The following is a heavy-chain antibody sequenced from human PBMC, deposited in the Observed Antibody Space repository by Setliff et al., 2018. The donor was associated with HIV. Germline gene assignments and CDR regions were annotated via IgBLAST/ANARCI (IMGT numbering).Heavy chain of an antibody. CDR3: AKEAGQWLVRWYFDL. V-gene: IGHV3-48*01. J-gene: IGHJ2*01. CDR1: GFTFSSYE. D-gene: IGHD6-19*01. Sequence: GGSLRLSCAASGFTFSSYEMNWVRQAPGKGLEWASYIGTSTSNIYYADSVKGRFTISRDNSKNTLYLQMNSLRAEDTAVYYCAKEAGQWLVRWYFDLWGRGTLVTVSS. CDR2: IGTSTSNI.